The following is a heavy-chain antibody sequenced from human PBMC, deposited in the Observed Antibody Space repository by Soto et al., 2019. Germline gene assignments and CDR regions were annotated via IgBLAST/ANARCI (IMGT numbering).Heavy chain of an antibody. CDR1: VFTFSTYA. CDR3: AKDVGSSLPYYFDY. Sequence: EVQLLESGGGLVQPGGSLRLSCEASVFTFSTYAMSWVRQAPGKGLEWVSGISGSGGSTYYADSVKGRFTISRDNSKNTVYLQMNSLRAEDTAVYYCAKDVGSSLPYYFDYGGQGILVTVSS. D-gene: IGHD3-10*01. V-gene: IGHV3-23*01. J-gene: IGHJ4*02. CDR2: ISGSGGST.